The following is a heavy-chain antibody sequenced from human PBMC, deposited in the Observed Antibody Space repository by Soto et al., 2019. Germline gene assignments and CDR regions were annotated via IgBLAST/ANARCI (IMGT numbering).Heavy chain of an antibody. V-gene: IGHV4-61*01. CDR2: IYYSGTT. D-gene: IGHD4-4*01. J-gene: IGHJ6*02. CDR3: ARAYCRTTACQAHGIDV. Sequence: PSETLSLTCTVSGGSVSSGSYYWTWIRQPPGKGLEWLGYIYYSGTTNYNPPLKSRLTISVDTSGNQFSLKLSSVTAADTAVYFCARAYCRTTACQAHGIDVWGQGTTVTVSS. CDR1: GGSVSSGSYY.